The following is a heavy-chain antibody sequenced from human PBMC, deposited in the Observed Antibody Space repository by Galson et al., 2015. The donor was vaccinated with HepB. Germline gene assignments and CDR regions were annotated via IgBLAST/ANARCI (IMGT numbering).Heavy chain of an antibody. J-gene: IGHJ4*02. CDR2: ISGSGGST. V-gene: IGHV3-23*01. CDR3: AKNSGSYSYLDY. CDR1: GFTFSSYA. Sequence: SLRLSCAASGFTFSSYAMSWVRQAPGKGLEWVSAISGSGGSTYYADSVKGRFTISRDNSKNTLYLQMNSLRAEDTAVYYCAKNSGSYSYLDYWGQGTLVTVSS. D-gene: IGHD1-26*01.